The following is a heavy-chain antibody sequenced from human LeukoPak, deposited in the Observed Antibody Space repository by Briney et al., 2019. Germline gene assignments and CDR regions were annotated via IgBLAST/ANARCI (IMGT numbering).Heavy chain of an antibody. D-gene: IGHD4-11*01. CDR2: IIPIFGTA. Sequence: SVKVSCKASGGTFNSYAISWVRQAPGQGLEWMGGIIPIFGTANYAQKFQGRVTITTDESTSTAYMELSSLRSEDTAVYYCARAATVTTTPPWFDYWGQGTLVTVSS. V-gene: IGHV1-69*05. CDR1: GGTFNSYA. CDR3: ARAATVTTTPPWFDY. J-gene: IGHJ4*02.